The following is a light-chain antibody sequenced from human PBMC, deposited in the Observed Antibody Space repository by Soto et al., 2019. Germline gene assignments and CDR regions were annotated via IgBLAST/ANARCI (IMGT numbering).Light chain of an antibody. CDR1: QSVSSNY. CDR2: GAS. V-gene: IGKV3-20*01. J-gene: IGKJ4*01. CDR3: QQYGRTLT. Sequence: EIVLTQSPGTLSLSPGERATLSCRASQSVSSNYLAWYQQKPGQAPRLLIYGASSRATGIPDRFSGSGSGTDFTLSISRLEPEDFAVYYCQQYGRTLTFGGGTKVDI.